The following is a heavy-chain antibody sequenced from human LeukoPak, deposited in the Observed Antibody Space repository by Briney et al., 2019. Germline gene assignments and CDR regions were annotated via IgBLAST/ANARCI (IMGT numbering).Heavy chain of an antibody. V-gene: IGHV3-48*01. CDR2: ISGTSRTI. CDR1: GFTFKKYS. D-gene: IGHD3-10*01. J-gene: IGHJ4*02. CDR3: AKDGWLESGRTPFYFDS. Sequence: PGGSLRLSCVASGFTFKKYSMNWVRQARGKGLQCLSYISGTSRTIYYADSVKGRFAISRDNARNSLYLQMSSLRVEDTAVYYCAKDGWLESGRTPFYFDSWGQGTLVTVSS.